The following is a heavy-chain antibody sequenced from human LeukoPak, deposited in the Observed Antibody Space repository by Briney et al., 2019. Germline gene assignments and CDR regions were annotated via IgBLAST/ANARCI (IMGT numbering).Heavy chain of an antibody. CDR3: ARDSSRTIC. Sequence: GGSLRLSCTTSGFTFNSYSLNWVRQAPGKGLEWVSSISSSSSYIYYADSVKGRFTISRDNAKNSLYLQMNSLRAEDTAVYYCARDSSRTICWGQGTLVTVSS. CDR1: GFTFNSYS. D-gene: IGHD3-9*01. V-gene: IGHV3-21*01. J-gene: IGHJ4*02. CDR2: ISSSSSYI.